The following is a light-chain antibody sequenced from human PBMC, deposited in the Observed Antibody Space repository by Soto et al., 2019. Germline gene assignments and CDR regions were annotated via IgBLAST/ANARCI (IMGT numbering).Light chain of an antibody. CDR1: SSDVGGSNY. CDR3: SSFGGSSTR. Sequence: QSVLTQPASVSGSPGQSITISCTGTSSDVGGSNYVSWYQQHPGEAPKLMIYDVSYRPSGISNCFSGSKSGNTASLTISRLQAEDEADYFCSSFGGSSTRFGGGTKVTVL. V-gene: IGLV2-14*01. J-gene: IGLJ2*01. CDR2: DVS.